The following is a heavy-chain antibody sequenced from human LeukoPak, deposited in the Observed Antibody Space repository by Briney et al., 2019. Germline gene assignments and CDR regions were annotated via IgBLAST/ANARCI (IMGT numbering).Heavy chain of an antibody. CDR1: NASISSFY. Sequence: SETPSLTCTVSNASISSFYWSWIRQPPGKGLEWIGYIYYSGSTSHNPSLKSRVTISADTSKKQISLKLSSVTAADTAVYYCAKGYSPFDSWGQGAQVTVSS. V-gene: IGHV4-59*08. CDR3: AKGYSPFDS. J-gene: IGHJ4*02. D-gene: IGHD4-11*01. CDR2: IYYSGST.